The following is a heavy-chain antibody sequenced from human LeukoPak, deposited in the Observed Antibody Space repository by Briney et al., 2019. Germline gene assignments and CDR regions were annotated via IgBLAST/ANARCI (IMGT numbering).Heavy chain of an antibody. V-gene: IGHV3-64*01. Sequence: PGGSLRLSCAASGFTFSSYSMNWVRQAPGKGLEYVSAISSNGGSTYYANSVKGRFTISRDNSKNTLYLQMGSLRAEDMAVYYCARGYSSSWYLDWGQGTLVTVSS. CDR3: ARGYSSSWYLD. J-gene: IGHJ4*02. CDR2: ISSNGGST. CDR1: GFTFSSYS. D-gene: IGHD6-13*01.